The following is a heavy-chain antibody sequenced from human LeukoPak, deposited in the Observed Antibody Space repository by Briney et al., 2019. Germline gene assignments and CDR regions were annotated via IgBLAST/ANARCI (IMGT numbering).Heavy chain of an antibody. CDR1: LDSISNYY. CDR2: IYYSGST. D-gene: IGHD2-2*01. V-gene: IGHV4-59*01. J-gene: IGHJ6*03. CDR3: ARVSIVVVPAASDRRYYYYMDV. Sequence: SETLSLTCIVSLDSISNYYWSWIRQPPGKGLEWIGYIYYSGSTNYNPSLKSRVTISVDTSKNQFSLKLSSVTAADTAVYYCARVSIVVVPAASDRRYYYYMDVWGKGTTVTVSS.